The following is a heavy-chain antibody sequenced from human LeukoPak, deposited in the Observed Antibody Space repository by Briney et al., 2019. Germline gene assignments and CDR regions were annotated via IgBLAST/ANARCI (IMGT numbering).Heavy chain of an antibody. CDR2: IHNSGGT. D-gene: IGHD3-22*01. J-gene: IGHJ4*02. V-gene: IGHV4-59*01. CDR3: ATGIGWLLLY. Sequence: SETLSLTCTVSGGSISNYYCNWIRQSPGKGLEWLGYIHNSGGTKYNPSLNSRVSISVDTSRNQFSLKLSSVTAADTAVYYCATGIGWLLLYWGQGTLVTVSS. CDR1: GGSISNYY.